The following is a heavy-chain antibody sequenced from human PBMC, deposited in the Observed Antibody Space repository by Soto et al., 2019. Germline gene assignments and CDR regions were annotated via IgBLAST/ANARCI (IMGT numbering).Heavy chain of an antibody. Sequence: QVQLVQSGTDVKKPGASVKVSCKTSGYTFSDYGISWVRQAPGQGLEWMGWISAKNGNTNFAQKFRGRVTMTTDTSTSTVYMELRSLKADDTAVYYCVREPPETPPDYWGQGTLVTVSS. CDR1: GYTFSDYG. V-gene: IGHV1-18*01. CDR3: VREPPETPPDY. CDR2: ISAKNGNT. J-gene: IGHJ4*02.